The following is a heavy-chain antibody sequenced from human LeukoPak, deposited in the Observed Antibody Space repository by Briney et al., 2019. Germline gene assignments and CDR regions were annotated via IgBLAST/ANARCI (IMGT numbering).Heavy chain of an antibody. J-gene: IGHJ6*02. CDR1: GSTFSSYA. D-gene: IGHD6-6*01. Sequence: GGSLRLSCAASGSTFSSYAMSWVRQAPGKGLEWVSVISVSGANTYYADSVKGRFTISRDNSKNTLYLQMNSLRAEDTAVYYCAGGIAARPLYYYGLDVWGQGTTVTVSS. CDR3: AGGIAARPLYYYGLDV. CDR2: ISVSGANT. V-gene: IGHV3-23*01.